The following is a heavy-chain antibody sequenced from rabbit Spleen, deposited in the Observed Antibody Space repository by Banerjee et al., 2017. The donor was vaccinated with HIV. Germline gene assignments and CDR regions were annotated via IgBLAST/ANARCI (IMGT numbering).Heavy chain of an antibody. CDR3: ARDLGYDYGKGGYAYASFNL. V-gene: IGHV1S7*01. CDR2: IDPVFGIT. CDR1: GFTLSSYY. D-gene: IGHD6-1*01. J-gene: IGHJ4*01. Sequence: QLKESGGGLVQPGGSLKLSCKASGFTLSSYYMNWVRQAPGKGLEWIGYIDPVFGITYYANWVNGRFSISRENAQNTVFLQMTSLTAADTATYFCARDLGYDYGKGGYAYASFNLWGQGTLVTVS.